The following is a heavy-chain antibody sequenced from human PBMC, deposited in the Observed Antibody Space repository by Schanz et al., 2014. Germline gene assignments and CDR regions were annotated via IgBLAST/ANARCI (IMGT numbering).Heavy chain of an antibody. V-gene: IGHV3-23*04. D-gene: IGHD2-15*01. CDR2: ISHSGGSK. CDR1: GFTFNSYA. J-gene: IGHJ6*02. Sequence: EVQLVESGGGLVQPGGSLRLSCAASGFTFNSYAMTWVRQAPGKGLEWVSSISHSGGSKYYADSVKGRFTISRDNSENTLYLQVNSLSADDTAVFYCAKGMGYCSGGTCYDYYYYGLDVWGQGTTVTVSS. CDR3: AKGMGYCSGGTCYDYYYYGLDV.